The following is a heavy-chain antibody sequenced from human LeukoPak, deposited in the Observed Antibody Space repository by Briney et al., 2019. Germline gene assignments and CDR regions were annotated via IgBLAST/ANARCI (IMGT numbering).Heavy chain of an antibody. CDR1: GFTFGDYG. D-gene: IGHD3-22*01. Sequence: GRSLRLSCTASGFTFGDYGMSWVRQAPGEGLEWVGFIRSKPYGGTTEYAASVKGRFTVSRDDSESIAYLQMNSLKTEDTAVYYCTRGDYYDSSGYYLLFDYWGQGTLVTVSS. CDR2: IRSKPYGGTT. J-gene: IGHJ4*02. CDR3: TRGDYYDSSGYYLLFDY. V-gene: IGHV3-49*04.